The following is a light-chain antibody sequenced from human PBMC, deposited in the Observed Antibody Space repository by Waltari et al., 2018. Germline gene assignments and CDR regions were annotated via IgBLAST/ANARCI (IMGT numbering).Light chain of an antibody. CDR3: QKYDRLPAT. V-gene: IGKV3-20*01. CDR1: QSVSRF. Sequence: EILLTHSPGPLSFSPGERGTLSCRASQSVSRFLAWYQQKPGQAPRLLIYGASTRATGIPDRFSGSGSGTDFSLTISRLEPEDFAVYNCQKYDRLPATFGQGTKVEIK. CDR2: GAS. J-gene: IGKJ1*01.